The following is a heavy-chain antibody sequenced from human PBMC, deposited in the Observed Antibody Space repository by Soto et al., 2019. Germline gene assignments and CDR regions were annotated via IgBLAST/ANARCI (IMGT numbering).Heavy chain of an antibody. CDR2: ISYDGGNK. Sequence: QLVESGGGVVQPERSLKLSCTASNFVFSVYSLHWVRQAPGKGLEWVALISYDGGNKYYADSVKGRFTISRDNSKNTLYLQMNIPRREDTAVYYCARDKDQYDFWGGTLDSWGQGTLVTVSS. D-gene: IGHD3-3*01. CDR3: ARDKDQYDFWGGTLDS. J-gene: IGHJ4*02. V-gene: IGHV3-30-3*01. CDR1: NFVFSVYS.